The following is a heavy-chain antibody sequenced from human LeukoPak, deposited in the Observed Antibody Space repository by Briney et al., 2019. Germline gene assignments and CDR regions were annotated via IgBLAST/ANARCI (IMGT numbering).Heavy chain of an antibody. V-gene: IGHV1-24*01. Sequence: APVKVSCKVSGYTLTELSMHWVRQAPGKGLEWMGGFDPEDGETIYAQKFQGRVTMTEDTSTDTAYMEPSSLRSEDTAVYYCATASSHSAETAADYWGQGTLVTVSS. CDR1: GYTLTELS. CDR2: FDPEDGET. CDR3: ATASSHSAETAADY. D-gene: IGHD1-26*01. J-gene: IGHJ4*02.